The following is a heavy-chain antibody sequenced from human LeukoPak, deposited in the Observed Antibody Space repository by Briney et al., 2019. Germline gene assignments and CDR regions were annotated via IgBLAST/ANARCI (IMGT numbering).Heavy chain of an antibody. Sequence: GGSLRLSCAASGFTFSSYGMHWVRQAPGKGLEWVAFIRYDGSNKYYADSVKGRFTISRDNSKNTLYLQMNSLRAEDTAVYYCAKAPTGGYYYDSSGYDDFDYWGQGTLVTVSS. CDR1: GFTFSSYG. CDR2: IRYDGSNK. D-gene: IGHD3-22*01. CDR3: AKAPTGGYYYDSSGYDDFDY. J-gene: IGHJ4*02. V-gene: IGHV3-30*02.